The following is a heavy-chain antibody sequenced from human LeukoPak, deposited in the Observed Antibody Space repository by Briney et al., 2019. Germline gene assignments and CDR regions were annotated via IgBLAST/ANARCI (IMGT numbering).Heavy chain of an antibody. Sequence: SSETLSLTCAVSGGSISSYYWSWIRQPPGKGLECIGYIYYSGSTKYKPSLRSRVTISIGTSKNEFSLHLTSVTAADTAVYYCARDGATIYHGMDVWGQGTTVTVSS. CDR2: IYYSGST. D-gene: IGHD5-12*01. V-gene: IGHV4-59*01. J-gene: IGHJ6*02. CDR3: ARDGATIYHGMDV. CDR1: GGSISSYY.